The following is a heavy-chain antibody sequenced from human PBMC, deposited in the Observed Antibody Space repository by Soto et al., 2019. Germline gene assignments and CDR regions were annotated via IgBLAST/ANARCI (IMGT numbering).Heavy chain of an antibody. D-gene: IGHD3-22*01. J-gene: IGHJ4*02. CDR3: ARRTRITMIVVVIGSSAIDY. Sequence: EVQLLESGGGLVQPGGSLRLSCAASGFTFSSYAMSWVRQAPGKGLEWVSAISGSGDSTYYADSVKGRFTISRDNSKNPLYLQMNSLRAEDTAVYYCARRTRITMIVVVIGSSAIDYWGQGTLVTVSS. CDR2: ISGSGDST. CDR1: GFTFSSYA. V-gene: IGHV3-23*01.